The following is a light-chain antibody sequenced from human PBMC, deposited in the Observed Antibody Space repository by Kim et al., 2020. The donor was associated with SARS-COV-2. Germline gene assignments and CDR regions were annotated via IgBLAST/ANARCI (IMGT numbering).Light chain of an antibody. CDR3: AAWDDSLNGLV. CDR2: GNN. V-gene: IGLV1-44*01. CDR1: SSNIGAGYD. Sequence: QRVTISCTGSSSNIGAGYDVHWYQQLPGTAPKLLIYGNNQRPSGVPDRFSGSKSGTSASLAISGLQSEDEADYYCAAWDDSLNGLVFGTGTKVTVL. J-gene: IGLJ1*01.